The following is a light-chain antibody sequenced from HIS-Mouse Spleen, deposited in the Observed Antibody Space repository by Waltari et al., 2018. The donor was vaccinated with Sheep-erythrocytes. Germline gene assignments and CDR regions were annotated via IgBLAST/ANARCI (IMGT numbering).Light chain of an antibody. CDR2: GAS. J-gene: IGKJ4*01. Sequence: EIVLTQSPGTLSFSPGERANLSVGASQSVSSLYLAWYQQKPGQAPTLLIYGASSSATGIPDRFSGSGSGTDFTLTISRLEPEDFAVYYCQQYGSSPLTFGEGTKVEIK. CDR3: QQYGSSPLT. CDR1: QSVSSLY. V-gene: IGKV3-20*01.